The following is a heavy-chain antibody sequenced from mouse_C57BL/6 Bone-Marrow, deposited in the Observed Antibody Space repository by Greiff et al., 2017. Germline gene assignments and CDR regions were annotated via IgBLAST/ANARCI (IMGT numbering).Heavy chain of an antibody. J-gene: IGHJ4*01. CDR2: ISYSGST. V-gene: IGHV3-1*01. CDR3: ARAGDYYSNYYAMDY. Sequence: EVKLQESGPGMGKPVQSCSLTCTVTGYSITSGYDWHWIRHFPGNKLEWMGYISYSGSTNYNPSLKSRISITHDTSKNHFFLKLNSVTTEDTATYYCARAGDYYSNYYAMDYWGQGTSVTVSS. CDR1: GYSITSGYD. D-gene: IGHD2-5*01.